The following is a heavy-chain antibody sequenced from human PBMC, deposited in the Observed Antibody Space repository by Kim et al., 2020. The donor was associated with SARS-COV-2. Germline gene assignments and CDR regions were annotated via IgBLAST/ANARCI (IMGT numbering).Heavy chain of an antibody. CDR2: IWYDGSNK. J-gene: IGHJ6*02. Sequence: GGSLRLSCAASGFTFSSYGMHWVRQAPGKGLEWVAVIWYDGSNKYYADSVKGRFTISRDNSKNTLYLQMNSLRAEDTAVYYCARVLAVAGSGYYYYYGMDVWGQGTTVTVSS. D-gene: IGHD2-15*01. CDR1: GFTFSSYG. CDR3: ARVLAVAGSGYYYYYGMDV. V-gene: IGHV3-33*01.